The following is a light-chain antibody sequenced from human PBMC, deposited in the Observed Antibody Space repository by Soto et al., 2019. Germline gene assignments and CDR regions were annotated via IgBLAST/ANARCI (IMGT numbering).Light chain of an antibody. CDR3: QQYGSSGT. Sequence: EIVLTQSPATLSLSPWERATRSCRASQSVGSSLAWYQQKLGQAPRLLIYAASDRATGIPGRFSGSGSGTDFTLIISSLEPEDFAFYYCQQYGSSGTFGQGTKVDIK. V-gene: IGKV3-11*01. J-gene: IGKJ1*01. CDR2: AAS. CDR1: QSVGSS.